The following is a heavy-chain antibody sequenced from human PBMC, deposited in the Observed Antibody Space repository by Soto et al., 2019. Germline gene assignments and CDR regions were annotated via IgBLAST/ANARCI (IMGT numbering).Heavy chain of an antibody. J-gene: IGHJ3*02. Sequence: SETLSLTCTVSGGSISSGGYYWSWIRQHPGKGLEWIGYIYYSGSTYYNPSLKSRGTISVDTSKNQFSLKLSSVTAADTAVYYCARASALLRYFDWPDAFDIWGQGTMVIVSS. V-gene: IGHV4-31*03. CDR2: IYYSGST. D-gene: IGHD3-9*01. CDR3: ARASALLRYFDWPDAFDI. CDR1: GGSISSGGYY.